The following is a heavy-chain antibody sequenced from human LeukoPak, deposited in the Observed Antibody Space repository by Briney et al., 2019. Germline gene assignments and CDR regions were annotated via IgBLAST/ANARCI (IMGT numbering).Heavy chain of an antibody. Sequence: ASVKVSCKASGYTFTGYYMHWVRQAPGQGLEWMGWINPNSGGTNYAQKFQGRVTMTRDTSISTVYMELSNLRSDDTAVFYCARGDSSRFIYYFDSWGQGTLVTVSS. CDR3: ARGDSSRFIYYFDS. J-gene: IGHJ4*02. CDR1: GYTFTGYY. CDR2: INPNSGGT. D-gene: IGHD3-22*01. V-gene: IGHV1-2*02.